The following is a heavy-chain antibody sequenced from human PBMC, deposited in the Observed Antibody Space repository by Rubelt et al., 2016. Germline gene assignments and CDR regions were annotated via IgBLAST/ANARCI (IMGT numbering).Heavy chain of an antibody. CDR1: GAALSSYF. CDR3: ARDLMYYQNSLGFDY. J-gene: IGHJ4*02. V-gene: IGHV4-4*07. D-gene: IGHD2-8*01. CDR2: VHTSGYT. Sequence: QVQLQESGPGRVKSSETLSLTCTVSGAALSSYFWSWVRQPAGKGLEWIGRVHTSGYTSYYPSLERRVAMSLDTSKNQISLGLTSVTAADTAVYDCARDLMYYQNSLGFDYWGQGALVNVSS.